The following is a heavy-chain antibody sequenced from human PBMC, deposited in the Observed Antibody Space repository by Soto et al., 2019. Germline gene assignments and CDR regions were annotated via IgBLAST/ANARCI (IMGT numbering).Heavy chain of an antibody. J-gene: IGHJ6*03. D-gene: IGHD3-3*01. Sequence: GGSLRLSCAASGFTFSSYAMSWVRQAPGKGLEWVSAISGSGGSTYYADSVKGRFTISRDNSKNTLYLQMNSLRAEDTAVYYCAKDKVLRFLEWLSPMDVWGKGTTVTVS. V-gene: IGHV3-23*01. CDR2: ISGSGGST. CDR1: GFTFSSYA. CDR3: AKDKVLRFLEWLSPMDV.